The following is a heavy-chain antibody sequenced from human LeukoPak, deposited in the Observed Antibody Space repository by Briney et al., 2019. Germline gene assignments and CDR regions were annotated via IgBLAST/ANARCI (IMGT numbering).Heavy chain of an antibody. CDR3: ARLDYSNYGAYYYYYMDV. Sequence: PGGSLRLSCAASGFTFSSFEMTWVRQAPGKGLEWLSYISTSGTTIYYADSVKGRFTISRDNAKNSLYLQMNSLRAEDTAAYYCARLDYSNYGAYYYYYMDVWGKGTTVTVSS. V-gene: IGHV3-48*03. J-gene: IGHJ6*03. D-gene: IGHD4-11*01. CDR2: ISTSGTTI. CDR1: GFTFSSFE.